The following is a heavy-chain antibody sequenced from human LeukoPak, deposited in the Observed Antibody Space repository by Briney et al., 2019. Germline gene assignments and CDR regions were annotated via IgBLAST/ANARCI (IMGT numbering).Heavy chain of an antibody. J-gene: IGHJ4*02. CDR3: AREDIGGSFDY. V-gene: IGHV1-18*01. CDR1: GYTFTSYI. Sequence: ASVKVSCKASGYTFTSYIISWVRQAPGQGLEWMGWISASSGNTNYAQKFQDRVTMTTDTSTSTAYMELRRLRSDDTAVYYCAREDIGGSFDYWGQGSLVTVSS. CDR2: ISASSGNT. D-gene: IGHD2-15*01.